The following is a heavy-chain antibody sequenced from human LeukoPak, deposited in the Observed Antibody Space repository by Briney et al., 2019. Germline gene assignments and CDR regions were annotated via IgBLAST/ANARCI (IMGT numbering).Heavy chain of an antibody. V-gene: IGHV3-15*07. Sequence: KSGGSLGLSCAASGFTFSSYNMNWVRQAPGKGLEWVGRIKRKTDAGTTDYAAPVKGRFTISRDDSKNTLFLQMNSLKTEDTAVYYCTTGNWGPYWGQGTLVTVSS. J-gene: IGHJ4*02. CDR1: GFTFSSYN. CDR3: TTGNWGPY. CDR2: IKRKTDAGTT. D-gene: IGHD7-27*01.